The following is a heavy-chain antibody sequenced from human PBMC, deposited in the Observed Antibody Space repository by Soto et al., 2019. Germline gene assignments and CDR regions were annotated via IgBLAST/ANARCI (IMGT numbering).Heavy chain of an antibody. CDR2: FYYSGST. CDR1: GCSISRGGYY. V-gene: IGHV4-31*03. Sequence: QVQLQESGPGLVKPSQTLSRTCTVSGCSISRGGYYWSRIRQHPGKGLEWIGYFYYSGSTYYNPSRKRRVTISVDTSKNQFSLNLSSVTAADTAVYYCARSSTSANYFDYWGQGTLVTVSS. D-gene: IGHD2-2*01. J-gene: IGHJ4*02. CDR3: ARSSTSANYFDY.